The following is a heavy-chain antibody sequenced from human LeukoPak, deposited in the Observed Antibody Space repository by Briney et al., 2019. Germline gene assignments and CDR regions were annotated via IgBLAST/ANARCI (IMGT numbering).Heavy chain of an antibody. CDR1: GFTFSTYA. CDR3: AKDLVGYCSSTSCYVGFDY. D-gene: IGHD2-2*01. V-gene: IGHV3-23*01. J-gene: IGHJ4*02. Sequence: GGSLRLSCAASGFTFSTYAMSWVRQAPGKGLEWVSVISGSGGSTYYVDSVKGRFAISRDNSKNTLYLQMNTLRAEDTAVYYCAKDLVGYCSSTSCYVGFDYWGQGTLVTVSS. CDR2: ISGSGGST.